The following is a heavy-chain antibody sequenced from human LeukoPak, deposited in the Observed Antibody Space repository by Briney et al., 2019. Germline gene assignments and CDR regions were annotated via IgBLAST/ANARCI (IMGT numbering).Heavy chain of an antibody. CDR2: IRYDESKK. J-gene: IGHJ4*02. CDR1: GFTFSSYG. D-gene: IGHD6-13*01. V-gene: IGHV3-30*02. CDR3: TKPIPGVAAAGDY. Sequence: GGSLRLSCAASGFTFSSYGMLWVRQAPGKGLEWVAYIRYDESKKEYTDSVKGRFTISRDNSKNTLYLQMNSLRAEDTAVYYCTKPIPGVAAAGDYWGQGTLVTVSS.